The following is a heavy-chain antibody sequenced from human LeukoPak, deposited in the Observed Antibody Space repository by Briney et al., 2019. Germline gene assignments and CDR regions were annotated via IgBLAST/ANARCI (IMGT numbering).Heavy chain of an antibody. J-gene: IGHJ6*03. V-gene: IGHV3-48*03. Sequence: GGSLRLSCAASGFTFSSYEMNWVRQAPGKGLEWVSYISSSGSTIYYADSVKGRFTISRDNAKNSLYLQMNSLRAEDTAVYYCARDPYTVTTWTYYYYMDVWGKGTTVTVSS. CDR1: GFTFSSYE. D-gene: IGHD4-17*01. CDR3: ARDPYTVTTWTYYYYMDV. CDR2: ISSSGSTI.